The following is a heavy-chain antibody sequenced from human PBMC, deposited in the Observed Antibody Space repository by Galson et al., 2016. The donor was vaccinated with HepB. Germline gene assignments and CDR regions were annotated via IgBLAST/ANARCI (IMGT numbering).Heavy chain of an antibody. V-gene: IGHV3-74*01. CDR3: RPGIAAASKGY. Sequence: GFTFSSYWMHWVRQAPGKGLVWVSRINSDGSSTSYADSVKGRFTISRDNAKNTLYLQMNSLRAEDTAVYYCRPGIAAASKGYWGQGTLVTVSS. D-gene: IGHD6-13*01. J-gene: IGHJ4*02. CDR2: INSDGSST. CDR1: GFTFSSYW.